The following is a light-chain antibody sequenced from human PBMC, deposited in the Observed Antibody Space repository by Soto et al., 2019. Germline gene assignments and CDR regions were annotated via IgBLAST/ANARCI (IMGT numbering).Light chain of an antibody. CDR3: QQRSNWPPA. CDR2: DAS. J-gene: IGKJ2*01. V-gene: IGKV3-11*01. Sequence: EIVLTQSPATLSLSPGERATLSCRASQSVSSYLAWYQQKPGQAPRLLIYDASNRATGIPARFSGSGSGTDFTLTISCLKPEDFAVYYCQQRSNWPPAFGQGTKLEIK. CDR1: QSVSSY.